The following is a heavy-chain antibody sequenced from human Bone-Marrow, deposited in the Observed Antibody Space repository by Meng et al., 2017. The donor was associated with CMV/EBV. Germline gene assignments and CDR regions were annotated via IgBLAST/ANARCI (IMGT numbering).Heavy chain of an antibody. V-gene: IGHV4-31*03. J-gene: IGHJ3*01. CDR1: GGSIRDDGYY. CDR2: IYYSGST. D-gene: IGHD2-2*01. Sequence: SETLSLTCTVSGGSIRDDGYYWNWIRQLPGRGLEWIGYIYYSGSTYYNPSLKRRVTMSVDTSKNQFSLWLTSVTAADTAVYYCMRDGSRLIIVPGATPPDTFDVWGQGTTVTVSS. CDR3: MRDGSRLIIVPGATPPDTFDV.